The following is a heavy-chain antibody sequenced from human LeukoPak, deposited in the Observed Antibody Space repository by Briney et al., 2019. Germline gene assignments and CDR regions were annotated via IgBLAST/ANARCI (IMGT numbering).Heavy chain of an antibody. CDR2: VYYSGNT. J-gene: IGHJ4*02. Sequence: SETLSLTCTVCGDYLSSSPSFWARIRQPPGKGLEWIGNVYYSGNTHYNPSLKSRVTISLDTSKSQFSLRLTSVTAADTAVYFCARHGLYQDYGYWGQGILVAVSS. CDR1: GDYLSSSPSF. V-gene: IGHV4-39*01. D-gene: IGHD3-16*01. CDR3: ARHGLYQDYGY.